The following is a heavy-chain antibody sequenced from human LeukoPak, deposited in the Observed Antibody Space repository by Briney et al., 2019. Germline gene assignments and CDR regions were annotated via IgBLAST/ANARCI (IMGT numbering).Heavy chain of an antibody. CDR2: MNPNSGNT. D-gene: IGHD3-9*01. J-gene: IGHJ3*02. V-gene: IGHV1-8*01. Sequence: GASVKVSCKASGYTFTSYDINWVRQATGQGLEWMGWMNPNSGNTGYAQKFQGRVTMTRNTSISTAYMELSSLRSEDTAVYHCARAHYDILTGYDDAFDIWGQGTMVTVSS. CDR1: GYTFTSYD. CDR3: ARAHYDILTGYDDAFDI.